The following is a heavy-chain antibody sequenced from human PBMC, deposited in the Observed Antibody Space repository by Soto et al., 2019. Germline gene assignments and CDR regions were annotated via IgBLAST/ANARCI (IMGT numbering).Heavy chain of an antibody. CDR3: ARAFGDFWSGYGMDV. CDR2: ISYDGSNK. D-gene: IGHD3-3*01. V-gene: IGHV3-30-3*01. CDR1: GFTFSSYA. Sequence: QVQLVESGGGVVQPGRSLRLSCAASGFTFSSYAMHWVRQAPGKGLEWVAVISYDGSNKYYADSVKGRFTISRDNSKNRRYLQMNSLRAEDTAVYYCARAFGDFWSGYGMDVWGQGTTVTVSS. J-gene: IGHJ6*02.